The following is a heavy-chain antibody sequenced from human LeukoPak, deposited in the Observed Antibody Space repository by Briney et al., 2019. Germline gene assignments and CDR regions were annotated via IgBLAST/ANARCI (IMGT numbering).Heavy chain of an antibody. CDR1: GGSVRSGSYY. CDR2: VSYSGST. J-gene: IGHJ4*02. D-gene: IGHD6-13*01. CDR3: ARGGAADYFDY. Sequence: PSETLSLTCTVSGGSVRSGSYYWSWIRQPPGKALEWIGYVSYSGSTNSNPSLKSRVTTSVDTSKNQFSLKLSSVTAADTAVYYCARGGAADYFDYWGQGTLVTVSS. V-gene: IGHV4-61*01.